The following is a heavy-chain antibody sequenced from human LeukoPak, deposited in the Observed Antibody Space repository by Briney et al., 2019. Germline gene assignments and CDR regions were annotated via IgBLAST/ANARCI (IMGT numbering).Heavy chain of an antibody. Sequence: SETLSLTCTVSGGSISSGDYYWSWIRQPPGKGLEWIGYIYYSGSTYYNPSLKSRVTISVDTSMNQFSLKPSSVTAADTAVYYCARYYDFKYYFDYWGQGTLVTVSS. D-gene: IGHD3-3*01. J-gene: IGHJ4*02. CDR2: IYYSGST. CDR3: ARYYDFKYYFDY. CDR1: GGSISSGDYY. V-gene: IGHV4-30-4*08.